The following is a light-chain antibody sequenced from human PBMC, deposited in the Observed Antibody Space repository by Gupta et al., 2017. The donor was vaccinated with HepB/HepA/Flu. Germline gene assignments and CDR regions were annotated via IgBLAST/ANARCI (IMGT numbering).Light chain of an antibody. CDR1: QSISSY. CDR2: AAS. Sequence: DIQTTQSPSSLSASVGDRVTITCRASQSISSYLNWYQQKPGKAPKLLIYAASSLQSGVPSRFSGSGSGTDFTLTISSLQPEDFATYYGQQSYSTLFPFGPGTKVDIK. V-gene: IGKV1-39*01. CDR3: QQSYSTLFP. J-gene: IGKJ3*01.